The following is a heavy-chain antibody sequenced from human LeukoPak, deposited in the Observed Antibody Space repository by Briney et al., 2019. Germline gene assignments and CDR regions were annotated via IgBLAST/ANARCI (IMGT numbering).Heavy chain of an antibody. Sequence: ASVKVSCKASGYTFTSYGISWVRQAPGQGLEWMGWISAYNGNTNYAQKLQGRVTMTTDTPTSTAYMELRSLRSDDTAVYYCARRRWAELRRGYYYYYMDVWGKGTTVTVSS. J-gene: IGHJ6*03. V-gene: IGHV1-18*01. D-gene: IGHD1-7*01. CDR2: ISAYNGNT. CDR1: GYTFTSYG. CDR3: ARRRWAELRRGYYYYYMDV.